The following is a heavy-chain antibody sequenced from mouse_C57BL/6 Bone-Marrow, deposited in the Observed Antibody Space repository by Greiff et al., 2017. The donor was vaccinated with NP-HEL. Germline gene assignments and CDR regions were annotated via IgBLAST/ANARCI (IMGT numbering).Heavy chain of an antibody. V-gene: IGHV1-15*01. CDR2: IDPETGGT. J-gene: IGHJ2*01. CDR1: GYTFTDYE. Sequence: QVQLQQSGAELVRPGASVTLSCKASGYTFTDYEMHWVKQTPVHGLEWIGAIDPETGGTAYNQKFKGKAILTADKSSSTAYMELRSLTSEDSAVYYCTRSYYYYGSSHYFDYWGQGTTLTVSS. CDR3: TRSYYYYGSSHYFDY. D-gene: IGHD1-1*01.